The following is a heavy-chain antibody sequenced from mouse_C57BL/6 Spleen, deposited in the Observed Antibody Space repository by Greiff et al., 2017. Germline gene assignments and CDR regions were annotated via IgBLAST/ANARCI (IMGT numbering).Heavy chain of an antibody. Sequence: QVQLQQPGAELVMPGASVKLSCKASGYTFTSYWMHWVKQRSGQGLEWIGEIDPSDSYTNYNQKFKGKSTLTVDKSSSTAYMQLSSLTSEDSAVYYCARRYYGSSFDYWGQGTTLTVSS. J-gene: IGHJ2*01. CDR3: ARRYYGSSFDY. V-gene: IGHV1-69*01. CDR2: IDPSDSYT. D-gene: IGHD1-1*01. CDR1: GYTFTSYW.